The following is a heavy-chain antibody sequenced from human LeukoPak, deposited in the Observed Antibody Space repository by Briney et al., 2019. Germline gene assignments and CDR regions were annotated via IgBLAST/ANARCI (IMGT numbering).Heavy chain of an antibody. V-gene: IGHV1-2*02. Sequence: ASVKVSCKASANTLGYYIHWVQQAPGQGLEWMGWINPNSGGTNYAQKFQGRVTMTRDTSISTAFMELSRLRSDDTAVYYCARDLSITMVRAPFYWGPGTPVTVSS. D-gene: IGHD3-10*01. CDR3: ARDLSITMVRAPFY. CDR1: ANTLGYY. J-gene: IGHJ4*02. CDR2: INPNSGGT.